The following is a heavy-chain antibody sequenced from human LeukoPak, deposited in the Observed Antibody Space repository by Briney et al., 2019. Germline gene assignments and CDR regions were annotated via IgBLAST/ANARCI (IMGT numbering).Heavy chain of an antibody. CDR3: ARFRYYDSSAFDY. CDR1: GGSISRYY. D-gene: IGHD3-22*01. Sequence: SETLSLTCTVSGGSISRYYWSWIRQPPGKGLEWIGYIYYSGSTNYNPSLKSRVTISVDTSKNQFSLKLSSVTAADTAVYYCARFRYYDSSAFDYWGQGTLVTVSS. CDR2: IYYSGST. V-gene: IGHV4-59*01. J-gene: IGHJ4*02.